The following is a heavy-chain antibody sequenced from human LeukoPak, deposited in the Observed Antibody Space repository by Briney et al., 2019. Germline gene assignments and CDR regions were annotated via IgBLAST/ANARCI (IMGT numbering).Heavy chain of an antibody. Sequence: SETLSLTCTVSGGSISSRSYCWSWIRQPAGKGLEWIGYIYYSGSTNYNPSLKSRVTISVDTSKNQFSLKLSSVTAADTAVYYCASTPYFTMIVVDWGQGTLVTVSS. CDR3: ASTPYFTMIVVD. CDR2: IYYSGST. CDR1: GGSISSRSYC. J-gene: IGHJ4*02. V-gene: IGHV4-61*10. D-gene: IGHD3-22*01.